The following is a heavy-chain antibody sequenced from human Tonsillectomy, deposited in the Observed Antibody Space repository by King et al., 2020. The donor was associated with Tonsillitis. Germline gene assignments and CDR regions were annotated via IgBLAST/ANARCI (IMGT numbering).Heavy chain of an antibody. Sequence: VQLQESGPGLVKPSETLSLTCTVSGGSISSYYWSWIRQPPGKGLEWIGYIYYSGSTNYNPSLKSRVTISVDTSKNQYSLKLSSVTAADTAVYYCAREQHREMAFDYWGQGTLVTVSS. CDR3: AREQHREMAFDY. D-gene: IGHD5-24*01. V-gene: IGHV4-59*01. CDR2: IYYSGST. CDR1: GGSISSYY. J-gene: IGHJ4*02.